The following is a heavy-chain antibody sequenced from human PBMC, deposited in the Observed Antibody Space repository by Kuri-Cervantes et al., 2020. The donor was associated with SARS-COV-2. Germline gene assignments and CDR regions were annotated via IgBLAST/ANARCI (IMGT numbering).Heavy chain of an antibody. CDR2: ISGSGGST. J-gene: IGHJ6*02. V-gene: IGHV3-23*01. CDR3: AREGREGGGMDV. Sequence: GSLRLSCAASGFTFSSYAMSWVRQAPGKGLEWVSAISGSGGSTYYADSVKGRFTISRDNSKNTLYLQMNSLRAEDTAVYYCAREGREGGGMDVWGQGTTVTVSS. CDR1: GFTFSSYA. D-gene: IGHD3-16*01.